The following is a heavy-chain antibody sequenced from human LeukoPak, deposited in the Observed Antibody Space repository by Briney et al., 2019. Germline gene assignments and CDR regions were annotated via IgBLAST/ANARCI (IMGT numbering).Heavy chain of an antibody. CDR1: GYTFTGYY. CDR2: INPNSGGT. V-gene: IGHV1-2*02. J-gene: IGHJ6*02. CDR3: AREGIVDYYGMDV. Sequence: ASVKVSCKASGYTFTGYYMHWVRQAPGQGLEWMGWINPNSGGTNYAQKFQGRVTMTRATSISTAYMELSRLRSDDTAVYYCAREGIVDYYGMDVWGQGTTVTVSS. D-gene: IGHD1-26*01.